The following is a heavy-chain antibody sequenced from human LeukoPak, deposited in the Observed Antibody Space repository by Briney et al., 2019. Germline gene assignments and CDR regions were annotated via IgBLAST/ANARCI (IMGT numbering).Heavy chain of an antibody. D-gene: IGHD2-15*01. V-gene: IGHV3-72*01. Sequence: PGGSLRLSCTTSGFTFSDHYMDLVRQAPGKGLEWVGRSRNKARRYTTDYAASVKGRFTISRDDSKKSVYLQMNNLKTEDTAVYYCTKGARVGSTVAVYSWGQGTLVSVSS. CDR3: TKGARVGSTVAVYS. CDR1: GFTFSDHY. J-gene: IGHJ3*01. CDR2: SRNKARRYTT.